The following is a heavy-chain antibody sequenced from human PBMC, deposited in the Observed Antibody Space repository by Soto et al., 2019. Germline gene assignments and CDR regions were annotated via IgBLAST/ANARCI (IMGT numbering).Heavy chain of an antibody. D-gene: IGHD2-15*01. CDR1: CYLFTAYS. J-gene: IGHJ1*01. CDR2: VNPSGGST. CDR3: AREENCSDGICYSEYFQR. V-gene: IGHV1-46*01. Sequence: ASVKGSCKDSCYLFTAYSMHWVRHAPEHGPEWMGVVNPSGGSTNYEQKFQGRTTMTRDTSTSTVYMDLSSLTSEDTAVYYYAREENCSDGICYSEYFQRWGQGTLVTVSS.